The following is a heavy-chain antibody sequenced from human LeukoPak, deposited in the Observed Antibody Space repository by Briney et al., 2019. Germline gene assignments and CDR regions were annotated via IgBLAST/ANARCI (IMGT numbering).Heavy chain of an antibody. Sequence: GSGPTLVKPTQTLTLTCTFSGLSLSTSGMCVSWIRQPPGKALEWLARIDWDDDKYYSTSLKTRLTISKDTSKNQVVLTMTNMDPVDTATYYCARISGYCSSTSCYPNWFDPWGQGTLVTVSS. CDR3: ARISGYCSSTSCYPNWFDP. V-gene: IGHV2-70*11. CDR2: IDWDDDK. D-gene: IGHD2-2*01. J-gene: IGHJ5*02. CDR1: GLSLSTSGMC.